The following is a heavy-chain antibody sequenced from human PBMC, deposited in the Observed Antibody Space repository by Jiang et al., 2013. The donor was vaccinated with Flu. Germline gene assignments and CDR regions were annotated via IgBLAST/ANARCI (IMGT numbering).Heavy chain of an antibody. CDR1: GGTFSSYA. D-gene: IGHD2-21*02. Sequence: SGAEVKKPGSSVKVSCKASGGTFSSYAISWVRQAPGQGLEWMGRIIPILGIANYAQKFQGRVTITADKSTSTAYMELSSLRSEDTAVYYCARRGHKAVTAMADYYYYGMDVWGKGTTVTVSS. V-gene: IGHV1-69*04. CDR2: IIPILGIA. J-gene: IGHJ6*04. CDR3: ARRGHKAVTAMADYYYYGMDV.